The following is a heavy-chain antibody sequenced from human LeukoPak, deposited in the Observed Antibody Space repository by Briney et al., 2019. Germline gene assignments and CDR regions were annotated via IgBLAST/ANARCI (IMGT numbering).Heavy chain of an antibody. J-gene: IGHJ4*02. CDR2: ISYGGSNK. Sequence: GGSLRLSCAASGFTFSSYGMHWVRQAPGKGLEWVAVISYGGSNKYYADSVKGRFTISRDNSKNTLYLQMNSLRAEDTAVYYCARDLDSSWYDYWGQGTLVTVSS. V-gene: IGHV3-30*03. D-gene: IGHD6-13*01. CDR1: GFTFSSYG. CDR3: ARDLDSSWYDY.